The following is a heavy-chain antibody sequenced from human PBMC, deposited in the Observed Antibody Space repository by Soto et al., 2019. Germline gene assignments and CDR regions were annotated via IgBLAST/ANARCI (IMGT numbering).Heavy chain of an antibody. CDR2: IYYSGST. Sequence: TLSLTCTVSGGSISSGDYYWSWIRQPPGKGLEWIGYIYYSGSTYYNPSLKSRVTISVDTSKNQFSLKLSSVTAADTAVYYCAREPYDSSGWNWFDPWGQGTLVTVSS. D-gene: IGHD3-22*01. J-gene: IGHJ5*02. V-gene: IGHV4-30-4*01. CDR1: GGSISSGDYY. CDR3: AREPYDSSGWNWFDP.